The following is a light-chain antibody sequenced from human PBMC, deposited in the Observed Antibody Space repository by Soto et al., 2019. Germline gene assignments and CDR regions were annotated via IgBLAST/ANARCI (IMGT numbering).Light chain of an antibody. CDR3: QQAGSFPLT. Sequence: DIQLTQSPSSMSASVGDRITITCRASQGVSNWLAWYQQKPGRAPNLLIYATSSLHSGVPSRFSGSGSGTDFTLTISSLQAEDFATYYCQQAGSFPLTFGPGTKLYIK. CDR1: QGVSNW. V-gene: IGKV1-12*01. CDR2: ATS. J-gene: IGKJ3*01.